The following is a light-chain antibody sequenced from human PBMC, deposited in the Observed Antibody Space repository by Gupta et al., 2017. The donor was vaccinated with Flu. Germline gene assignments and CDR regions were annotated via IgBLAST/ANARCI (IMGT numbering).Light chain of an antibody. CDR2: KVT. Sequence: QSALTQPASVSGSPGQSITISCTGTSSDVGGYNYVSWYQQHPGKAPKLIIYKVTDRPPGVSNRFSGSKSGNTASLTISGPQAEDEADYYCSSYTTSSTWVFGGGTRLTVL. V-gene: IGLV2-14*01. J-gene: IGLJ3*02. CDR3: SSYTTSSTWV. CDR1: SSDVGGYNY.